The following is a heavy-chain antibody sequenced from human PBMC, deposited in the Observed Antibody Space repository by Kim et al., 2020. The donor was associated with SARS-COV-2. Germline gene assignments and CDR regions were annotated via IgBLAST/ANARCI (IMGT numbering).Heavy chain of an antibody. CDR3: ANVVRWFGGPFWGALDI. Sequence: GGSLRLSCATSGFTFSSYAMSWVRQAPGKGLEWVSTIRGSGGSTYYADSVKGRFTISRDNSKNTMDMQMNRLRAEDTAVYYCANVVRWFGGPFWGALDIWGQGTLVTVSS. J-gene: IGHJ3*02. CDR2: IRGSGGST. V-gene: IGHV3-23*01. D-gene: IGHD3-10*01. CDR1: GFTFSSYA.